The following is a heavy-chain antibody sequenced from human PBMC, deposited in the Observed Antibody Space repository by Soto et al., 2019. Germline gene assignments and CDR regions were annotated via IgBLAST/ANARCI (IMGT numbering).Heavy chain of an antibody. CDR2: VSGDNGNT. D-gene: IGHD1-1*01. CDR3: ARRGNWDENWYFDL. V-gene: IGHV1-18*04. CDR1: GYSFISHG. J-gene: IGHJ2*01. Sequence: QAQLVQSGAEVKKPGASVKVSCKASGYSFISHGITWVRQAPGQGLEWMGWVSGDNGNTNYAQKLQGRVTMTTDTSKDTAFMELRSLISDDTAVYYCARRGNWDENWYFDLWGRGTLVIVSA.